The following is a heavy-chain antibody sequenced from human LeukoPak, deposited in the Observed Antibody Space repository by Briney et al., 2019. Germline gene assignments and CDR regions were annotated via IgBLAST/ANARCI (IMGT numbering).Heavy chain of an antibody. D-gene: IGHD6-13*01. Sequence: GSLRLSCAASGFTFSSYGMHWVRQAPGKGLEWVAFIRYDGSNKYYADSVKGRFTISRDNAKNTLYLQMNNLRAEDTAVYYCAKDPGAAGTATLDYWGQGTLVTVSS. CDR3: AKDPGAAGTATLDY. J-gene: IGHJ4*02. CDR1: GFTFSSYG. CDR2: IRYDGSNK. V-gene: IGHV3-30*02.